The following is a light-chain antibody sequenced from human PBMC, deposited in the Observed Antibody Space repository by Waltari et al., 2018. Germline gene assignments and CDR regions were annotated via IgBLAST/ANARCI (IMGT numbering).Light chain of an antibody. CDR2: DTS. Sequence: EIVLTQSPATLSLSPGERATLSCRASHNIFNHLAWYQQKPGQAPSLLIYDTSNRATGIPARFSGSGSGTDFTLVITSQEPEDFAVYYCQQRYNWLTFGGGTKVEI. CDR1: HNIFNH. V-gene: IGKV3-11*01. CDR3: QQRYNWLT. J-gene: IGKJ4*01.